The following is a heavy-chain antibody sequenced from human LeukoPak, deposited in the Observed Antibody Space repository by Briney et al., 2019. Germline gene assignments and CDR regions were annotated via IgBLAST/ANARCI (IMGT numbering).Heavy chain of an antibody. Sequence: RASVKVSCKASGYTFTSYDINWVRQATGQGLEWMGWMNPNSGNTGYAQKFQGRVTITRNTSISTAYMELSSLRSEDTAVYYCARREYYYYYMDVWGKGTTVTISS. CDR2: MNPNSGNT. J-gene: IGHJ6*03. D-gene: IGHD5-24*01. CDR1: GYTFTSYD. V-gene: IGHV1-8*03. CDR3: ARREYYYYYMDV.